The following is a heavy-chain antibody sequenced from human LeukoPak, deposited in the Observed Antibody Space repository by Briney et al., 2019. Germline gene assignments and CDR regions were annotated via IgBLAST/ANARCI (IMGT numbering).Heavy chain of an antibody. J-gene: IGHJ5*02. Sequence: GGSLRLSCAASGFTFSDYYMSWIRQAPGKGLEWVSYISTSGSTIYYADSVKGRFTISRDNAKNSLYLQMNSLRAEDTAVYYCASTGYSSSWYSRVGWFDPWGQGTLVTVSS. CDR3: ASTGYSSSWYSRVGWFDP. D-gene: IGHD6-13*01. V-gene: IGHV3-11*01. CDR1: GFTFSDYY. CDR2: ISTSGSTI.